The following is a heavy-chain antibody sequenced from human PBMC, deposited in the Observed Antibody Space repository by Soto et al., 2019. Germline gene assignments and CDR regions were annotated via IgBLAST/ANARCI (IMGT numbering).Heavy chain of an antibody. Sequence: GGSLRLSCAASGFTFSSYAMHWVRQAPGKGLEWVAVISYDGSNKYYADSVKGRFTISRDNSKNTLYLQMNSLRAEDTAVYYCARDRSSKYGMDVWGQGTTVTVSS. V-gene: IGHV3-30-3*01. CDR3: ARDRSSKYGMDV. CDR2: ISYDGSNK. J-gene: IGHJ6*02. CDR1: GFTFSSYA.